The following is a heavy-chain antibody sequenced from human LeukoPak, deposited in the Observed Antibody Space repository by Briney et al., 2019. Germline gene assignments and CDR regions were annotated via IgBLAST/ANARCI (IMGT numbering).Heavy chain of an antibody. CDR1: GYSITSAYY. D-gene: IGHD4-17*01. CDR3: ARDLMDDYGDYVWFDP. V-gene: IGHV4-61*01. J-gene: IGHJ5*02. CDR2: IYYSGST. Sequence: SETLSLTCTVSGYSITSAYYWSWIRQPPGKGLEWIGYIYYSGSTNYNPSLKSRVTISVDTSKNQFSLKLSSVTAADTAVYYCARDLMDDYGDYVWFDPWGQGTLVTVSS.